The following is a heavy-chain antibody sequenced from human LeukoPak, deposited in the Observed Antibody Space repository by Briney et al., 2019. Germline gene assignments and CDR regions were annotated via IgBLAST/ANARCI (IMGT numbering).Heavy chain of an antibody. CDR1: GGSISSGSYY. CDR3: ARGRVQLWAYFDY. CDR2: IYYSGST. V-gene: IGHV4-39*07. J-gene: IGHJ4*02. D-gene: IGHD5-18*01. Sequence: SETLSLTCTVSGGSISSGSYYWGWIRQPPGKGLEWIGSIYYSGSTYYNPSLKSRVTISVDTSKNQFSLKLSSVTAADTAVYYCARGRVQLWAYFDYWGQGTLVTVSS.